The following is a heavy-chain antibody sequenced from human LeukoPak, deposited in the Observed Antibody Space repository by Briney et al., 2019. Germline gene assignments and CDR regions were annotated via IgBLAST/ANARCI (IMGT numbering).Heavy chain of an antibody. D-gene: IGHD2-15*01. J-gene: IGHJ1*01. CDR2: IDHSGST. CDR3: ASLGLYCSGGRCNGS. V-gene: IGHV4-38-2*01. CDR1: GFTFDDYG. Sequence: GSLRLSCAASGFTFDDYGMTWIRQPPGKGLEWTGSIDHSGSTYYNPSLKSRITISVDTSKNQFSLKLSSVTAADTAVYYCASLGLYCSGGRCNGSWGQGTLVTVSS.